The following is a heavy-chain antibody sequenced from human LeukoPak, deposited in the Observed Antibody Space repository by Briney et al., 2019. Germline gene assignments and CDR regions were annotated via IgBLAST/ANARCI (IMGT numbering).Heavy chain of an antibody. V-gene: IGHV1-2*02. Sequence: ASVKVSCKASGYTFTGYYIHWVRQAPGQGLEWMGWINPNSGGTNYAQKFQGRVTMTRDTSISTAYMELSRLRSDDTAVYYCARDSSSWYGLYYYYMDVWGKGTTVTVSS. D-gene: IGHD6-13*01. CDR1: GYTFTGYY. J-gene: IGHJ6*03. CDR2: INPNSGGT. CDR3: ARDSSSWYGLYYYYMDV.